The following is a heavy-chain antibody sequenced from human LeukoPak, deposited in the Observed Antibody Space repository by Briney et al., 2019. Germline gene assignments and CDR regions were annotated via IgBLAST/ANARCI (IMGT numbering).Heavy chain of an antibody. J-gene: IGHJ4*02. CDR1: GDSISSDSYS. D-gene: IGHD5-18*01. CDR3: AREVPYTLEVDY. Sequence: SETLSLTCTVSGDSISSDSYSWGWFPQPAGKGLEWIERIYTRGCTNYNPSLKRQLTISVDTSKNQFSLKLSSVTAADTAVYYCAREVPYTLEVDYWGQGTLVTVSS. CDR2: IYTRGCT. V-gene: IGHV4-61*02.